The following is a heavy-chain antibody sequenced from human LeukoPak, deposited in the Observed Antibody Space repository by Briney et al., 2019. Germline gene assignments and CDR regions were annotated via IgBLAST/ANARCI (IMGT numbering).Heavy chain of an antibody. CDR2: FDPEVGET. Sequence: ASVKVSCKVSGYTLTELSMHWVRQAPGKGLEWMGGFDPEVGETIYAQKFQGRVTMTEDTSTDTAYMELSSLRSEDTAVYYCATLPTDYGDYVFDYWGQGTLVTVSS. V-gene: IGHV1-24*01. D-gene: IGHD4-17*01. CDR3: ATLPTDYGDYVFDY. CDR1: GYTLTELS. J-gene: IGHJ4*02.